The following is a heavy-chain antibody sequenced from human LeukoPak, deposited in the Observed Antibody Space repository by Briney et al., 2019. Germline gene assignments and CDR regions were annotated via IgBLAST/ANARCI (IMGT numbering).Heavy chain of an antibody. V-gene: IGHV5-51*01. J-gene: IGHJ4*02. D-gene: IGHD7-27*01. Sequence: PGESLEISCKGSGYRFTSYWIGWVRPLPGKGLEWMGIIYPGDSDTRYSPSFQGQVTISADKSISTAYLQWSSLKASDTAMYYCARPKLGMVYFDYWGQGTLVTVSS. CDR2: IYPGDSDT. CDR3: ARPKLGMVYFDY. CDR1: GYRFTSYW.